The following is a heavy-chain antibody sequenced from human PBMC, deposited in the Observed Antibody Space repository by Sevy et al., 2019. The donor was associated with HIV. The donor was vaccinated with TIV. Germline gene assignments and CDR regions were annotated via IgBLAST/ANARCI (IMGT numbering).Heavy chain of an antibody. CDR2: IYFTGNT. CDR1: GASISSYF. D-gene: IGHD1-1*01. CDR3: ARDSTTRPRVLDY. Sequence: SETLSLTCSVSGASISSYFWTWVRQSPGKGLEWIGNIYFTGNTDYSPSLKSRVTLSLDTSKSQFSLTLKSVTAADTAIYFSARDSTTRPRVLDYWGQGTLVTVSS. V-gene: IGHV4-59*01. J-gene: IGHJ4*02.